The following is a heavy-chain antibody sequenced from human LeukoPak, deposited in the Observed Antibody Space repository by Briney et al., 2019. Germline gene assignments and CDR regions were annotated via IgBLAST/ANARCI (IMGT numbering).Heavy chain of an antibody. CDR3: AKGGTAGSYYYYYYMDV. J-gene: IGHJ6*03. CDR2: ISGSGGST. D-gene: IGHD1/OR15-1a*01. CDR1: GFTFSSYA. V-gene: IGHV3-23*01. Sequence: GGSLRLSCAASGFTFSSYAMSWVRQAPGKGLEWVSAISGSGGSTYYADSVKGRFTISRDNSKNTLYLQMNSLRAEDTAVYYCAKGGTAGSYYYYYYMDVWGKGTTVTISS.